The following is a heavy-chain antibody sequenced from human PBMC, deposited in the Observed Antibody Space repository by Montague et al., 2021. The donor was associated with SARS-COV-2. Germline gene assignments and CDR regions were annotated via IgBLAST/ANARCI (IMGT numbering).Heavy chain of an antibody. J-gene: IGHJ3*01. Sequence: TLSLTCTVSGGSVNSGSYSWSWIRQSPGKGLEWIGYILNSGSTYYNPSLWSRVTISVDRSKSQFSLNLTSMTAANTAVYFCARAASPRGAFDVWGQGTVVTVSS. CDR3: ARAASPRGAFDV. V-gene: IGHV4-30-2*06. CDR2: ILNSGST. D-gene: IGHD3-10*01. CDR1: GGSVNSGSYS.